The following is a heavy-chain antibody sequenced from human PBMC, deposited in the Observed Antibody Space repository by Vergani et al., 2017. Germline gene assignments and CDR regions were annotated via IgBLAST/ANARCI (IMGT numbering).Heavy chain of an antibody. V-gene: IGHV3-23*04. CDR1: GFTFSSYS. D-gene: IGHD3-22*01. CDR2: ISGSGGSQ. CDR3: AKDLYYYDSSGYYPLGYGMDV. Sequence: EVQLVESGGGLVKPGGSLRLSCAASGFTFSSYSMNWVRQAPGKGLEWVSAISGSGGSQYYADSVKGRFTISRDNSKNTLYLQMNSLRAEDTAVYYCAKDLYYYDSSGYYPLGYGMDVWGQGTTVTVSS. J-gene: IGHJ6*02.